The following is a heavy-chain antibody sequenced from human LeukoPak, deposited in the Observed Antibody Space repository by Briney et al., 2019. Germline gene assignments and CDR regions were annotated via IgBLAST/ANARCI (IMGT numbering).Heavy chain of an antibody. V-gene: IGHV3-7*01. CDR3: ARDSPYYYDSYGSIGFDP. Sequence: GGSLRLSCAASGFTFSSYWMSWVRQAPGKGLEWVANIKQDGSEKYYVDSVKGRFTISRDNAKNSLYLQMNSLRAEDTAVYYCARDSPYYYDSYGSIGFDPWGQGTLVTVSS. CDR1: GFTFSSYW. CDR2: IKQDGSEK. J-gene: IGHJ5*02. D-gene: IGHD3-22*01.